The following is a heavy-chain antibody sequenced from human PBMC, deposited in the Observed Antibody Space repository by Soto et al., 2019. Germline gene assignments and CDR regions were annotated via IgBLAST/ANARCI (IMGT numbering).Heavy chain of an antibody. Sequence: GGSLRLSCAASGFTSSSYGMHWVRQAPGKGLEWVAVISYDGSNKYYADSVKGRFTISRDNSKNTLYLQMNSLRAEDTAVYYCAKDLSEATVTTRGMDVWGQGTTVTVSS. CDR2: ISYDGSNK. CDR1: GFTSSSYG. V-gene: IGHV3-30*18. CDR3: AKDLSEATVTTRGMDV. D-gene: IGHD4-17*01. J-gene: IGHJ6*02.